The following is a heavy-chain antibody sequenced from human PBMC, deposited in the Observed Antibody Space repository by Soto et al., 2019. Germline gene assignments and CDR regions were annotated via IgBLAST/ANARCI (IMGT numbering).Heavy chain of an antibody. CDR1: GGSFRNYG. V-gene: IGHV1-69*01. Sequence: QVQLVQSGAEVKKPGSSVRVSCKVSGGSFRNYGITWVRQSPGQGLEWMGGIMPVFGTAVYAQKFQGRVTISADELTTTASLELSSLSSDETAVYFCARARDYDLLTAREYALDVWGQGTTVTV. CDR3: ARARDYDLLTAREYALDV. J-gene: IGHJ6*02. D-gene: IGHD3-9*01. CDR2: IMPVFGTA.